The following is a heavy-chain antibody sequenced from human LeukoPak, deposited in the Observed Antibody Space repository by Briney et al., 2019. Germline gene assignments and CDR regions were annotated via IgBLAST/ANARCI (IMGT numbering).Heavy chain of an antibody. J-gene: IGHJ4*02. Sequence: SETLSLTCTVSGGSMNTNNYYWGWIRQPPGKGLEWIGSVYYSGTTYYNPSLKSRVTISADTSKNRFSLKLRSVTAADTAVYYCARREGRLWFYFDYWGQGTLVTVSS. CDR2: VYYSGTT. V-gene: IGHV4-39*01. D-gene: IGHD5-18*01. CDR1: GGSMNTNNYY. CDR3: ARREGRLWFYFDY.